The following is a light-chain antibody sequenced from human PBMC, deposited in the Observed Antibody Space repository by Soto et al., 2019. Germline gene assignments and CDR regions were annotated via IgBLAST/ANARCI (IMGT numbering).Light chain of an antibody. J-gene: IGKJ1*01. CDR3: QQFAKSST. V-gene: IGKV1-5*01. CDR2: DAT. Sequence: IQMTQSPSTLSASVGDRVTITCRASNNIERWMAWYQQKRGRAPSLLIFDATTLHSGVPSRFSGGGSGTEFTLTINGLQPDDFATYYCQQFAKSSTFGQGTTVEIK. CDR1: NNIERW.